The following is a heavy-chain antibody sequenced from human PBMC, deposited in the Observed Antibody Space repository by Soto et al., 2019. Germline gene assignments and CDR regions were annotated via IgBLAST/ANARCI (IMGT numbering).Heavy chain of an antibody. CDR1: GGSVSSGDYY. CDR2: IYYSGST. CDR3: ARALWPYGSGSYYYYYGMDV. J-gene: IGHJ6*02. Sequence: SDTLSLTGTVSGGSVSSGDYYWSWIRQPPGKGLEWIVYIYYSGSTYYNPSLKSRVTIPGDTSKNQFSLKLSSVTAADTDVYYCARALWPYGSGSYYYYYGMDVRGQATTVTVSS. D-gene: IGHD3-10*01. V-gene: IGHV4-30-4*02.